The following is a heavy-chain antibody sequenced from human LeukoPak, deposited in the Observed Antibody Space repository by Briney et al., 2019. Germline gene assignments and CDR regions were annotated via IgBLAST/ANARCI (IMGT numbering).Heavy chain of an antibody. D-gene: IGHD3-22*01. J-gene: IGHJ4*02. CDR2: ISSSSSYI. CDR3: ARDYYDSSGYYTQIDY. Sequence: GGSLRLSCAASGFTFSSYSMNWVRQAPGKGPEWVSSISSSSSYIYYADSVKGRFTISRDNAKNSLYLQMNSLRAEDTAVYYCARDYYDSSGYYTQIDYWGQGTLVTVSS. V-gene: IGHV3-21*01. CDR1: GFTFSSYS.